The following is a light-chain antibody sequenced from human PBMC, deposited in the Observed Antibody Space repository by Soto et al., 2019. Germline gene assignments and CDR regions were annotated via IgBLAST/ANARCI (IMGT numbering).Light chain of an antibody. CDR1: QGISTY. Sequence: DIQMTQSPYSLSASVGDRVTITCRASQGISTYLVWYQQQPGTVPKLLIFAASTLHSGVPCRFSGSGSGTDFNLSISILQPEDVATYFCQNYNGAPWTFGQGTKVEIK. CDR2: AAS. J-gene: IGKJ1*01. V-gene: IGKV1-27*01. CDR3: QNYNGAPWT.